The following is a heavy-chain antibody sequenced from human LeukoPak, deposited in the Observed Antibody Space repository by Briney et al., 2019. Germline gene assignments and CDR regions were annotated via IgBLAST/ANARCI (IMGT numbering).Heavy chain of an antibody. CDR1: GYTFTGYY. J-gene: IGHJ4*02. Sequence: ASVKVSCKASGYTFTGYYMHWERQAPGQGLEWMGWISPNSGGTNYAQKFQGRVTMTRDTSITTAYMELSRLRSDDTAVYYCARDRLYGDPIDYWGQGTLVTVSS. CDR3: ARDRLYGDPIDY. D-gene: IGHD4-17*01. V-gene: IGHV1-2*02. CDR2: ISPNSGGT.